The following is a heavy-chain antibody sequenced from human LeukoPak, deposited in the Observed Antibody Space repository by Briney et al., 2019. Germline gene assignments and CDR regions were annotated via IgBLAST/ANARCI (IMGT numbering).Heavy chain of an antibody. J-gene: IGHJ4*02. CDR2: IIPILGIA. Sequence: SVKVSCKASGGTFSSYAISWVRQAPGQGLEWMGRIIPILGIANYAQKFQGRVTITADKSTSTAYMELSSLRSEDTAVYYCARGGRELWSFDYWGQGTLVTVSS. V-gene: IGHV1-69*04. CDR1: GGTFSSYA. D-gene: IGHD5-18*01. CDR3: ARGGRELWSFDY.